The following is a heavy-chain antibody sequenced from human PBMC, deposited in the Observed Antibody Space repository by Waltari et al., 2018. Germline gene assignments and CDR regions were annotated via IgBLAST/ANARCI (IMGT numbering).Heavy chain of an antibody. V-gene: IGHV4-38-2*01. CDR1: GYSISSGYY. Sequence: QVQLQESGPGLVKPSETLSLTCAVSGYSISSGYYWSWIRQPPGKGLEWIGSIYHSGSTYYNPSLKSRVTISVDTSKNQFSLKLSSVTAADTAVYYCARHRYYYDSSGYYPGDFDYWGQGTLVTVSS. J-gene: IGHJ4*02. D-gene: IGHD3-22*01. CDR3: ARHRYYYDSSGYYPGDFDY. CDR2: IYHSGST.